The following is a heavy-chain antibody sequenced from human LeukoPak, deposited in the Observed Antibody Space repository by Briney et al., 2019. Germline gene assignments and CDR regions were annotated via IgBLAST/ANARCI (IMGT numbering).Heavy chain of an antibody. J-gene: IGHJ6*02. CDR1: GFSLSGYW. CDR2: IGFDGSGT. CDR3: TRVQAGRSGLMDV. Sequence: GGSLRLSCAASGFSLSGYWMHWVRQAPGKGLVWVSRIGFDGSGTTYADSVKGRFTISRDTSKNTLYLQMNSLRDEDAAVYHCTRVQAGRSGLMDVWGRGTTVTASS. V-gene: IGHV3-74*01. D-gene: IGHD2-8*02.